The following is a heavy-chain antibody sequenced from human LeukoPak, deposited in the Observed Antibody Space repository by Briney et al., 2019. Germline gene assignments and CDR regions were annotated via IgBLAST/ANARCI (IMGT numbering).Heavy chain of an antibody. V-gene: IGHV3-48*03. CDR2: ISSAGTTI. CDR3: TREDNWYFDL. Sequence: PGGSLILSCAASGFTFSSFEMNWVRQAPGKGMEWVSYISSAGTTIYYADSVKGRFTISRDNAKNSLYLQLNSLRAEDTAVYYCTREDNWYFDLWGRGTLVTVSS. J-gene: IGHJ2*01. CDR1: GFTFSSFE.